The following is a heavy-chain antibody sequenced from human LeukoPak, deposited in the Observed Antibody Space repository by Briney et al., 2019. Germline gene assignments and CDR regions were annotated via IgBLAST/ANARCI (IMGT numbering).Heavy chain of an antibody. Sequence: GGSLRLSCAASGFTFSNFAMSWVRQAPGKGLEWVSGVSGNGGSTHYADSVKGRFTISRDNSKNTLYLQMNSLRAEDTAVYYCAKDPWHPYYYGSGSNLWGQGTLVTVSS. J-gene: IGHJ5*02. CDR3: AKDPWHPYYYGSGSNL. CDR2: VSGNGGST. V-gene: IGHV3-23*01. D-gene: IGHD3-10*01. CDR1: GFTFSNFA.